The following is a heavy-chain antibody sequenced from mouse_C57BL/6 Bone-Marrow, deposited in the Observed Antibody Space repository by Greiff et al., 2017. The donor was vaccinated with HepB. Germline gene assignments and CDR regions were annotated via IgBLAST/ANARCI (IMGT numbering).Heavy chain of an antibody. CDR3: TRGRSPAWFAY. J-gene: IGHJ3*01. V-gene: IGHV5-9-1*02. CDR1: GFTFSSYA. Sequence: DVMLVESGEGLVKPGGSLKLSCAASGFTFSSYAMSWVRQTPEKRLEWVAYISSGGDYIYYADTVKGRFTISRDNARNTLYLQMSSLKSEDTAMYYCTRGRSPAWFAYWGQGTLVTVSA. CDR2: ISSGGDYI.